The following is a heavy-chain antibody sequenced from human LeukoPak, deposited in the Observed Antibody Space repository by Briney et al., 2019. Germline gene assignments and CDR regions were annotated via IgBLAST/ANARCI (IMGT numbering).Heavy chain of an antibody. Sequence: SGRTLLRPTQTLTLTCTFSGSSLTISGEGVGWIRQPPGKAPEWLTLIYWDDDKRYSPSLKSRLTITKDTSKNQVVLTMTNMDPVDTATYYCAHSPPAVYGIISEHFDSWGLGTLVTVSS. CDR1: GSSLTISGEG. D-gene: IGHD2-8*01. J-gene: IGHJ4*02. CDR3: AHSPPAVYGIISEHFDS. V-gene: IGHV2-5*02. CDR2: IYWDDDK.